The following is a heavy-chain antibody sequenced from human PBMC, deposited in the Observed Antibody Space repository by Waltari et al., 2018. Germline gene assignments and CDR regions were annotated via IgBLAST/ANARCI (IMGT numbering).Heavy chain of an antibody. Sequence: QVQLVQSGAEVKKPGASVKVSCTAFGYTFTNYDINWVRQATGQGLEWMGWMNPNSGNTAFAQKFQGRLTMTRNTAISTVYMELSSLRSEDTAVYYCARKGDYYDNSVDGWFDPWGQGTLVTVSS. V-gene: IGHV1-8*01. CDR1: GYTFTNYD. J-gene: IGHJ5*02. CDR3: ARKGDYYDNSVDGWFDP. CDR2: MNPNSGNT. D-gene: IGHD3-22*01.